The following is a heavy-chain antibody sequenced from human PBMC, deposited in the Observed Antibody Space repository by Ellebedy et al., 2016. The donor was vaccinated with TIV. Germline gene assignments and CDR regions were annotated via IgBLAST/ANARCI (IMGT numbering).Heavy chain of an antibody. Sequence: ASVKVSCXASGYTFTSYDINWVRQATGQGLEWMGWMNPNSGNTGYAQKFQGRVTMTRNTSISTAYMELSSLRSEDTAVYYRARIRSVAARPRGWYMDVWGKGTTVTVSS. J-gene: IGHJ6*03. CDR2: MNPNSGNT. CDR1: GYTFTSYD. D-gene: IGHD6-6*01. V-gene: IGHV1-8*01. CDR3: ARIRSVAARPRGWYMDV.